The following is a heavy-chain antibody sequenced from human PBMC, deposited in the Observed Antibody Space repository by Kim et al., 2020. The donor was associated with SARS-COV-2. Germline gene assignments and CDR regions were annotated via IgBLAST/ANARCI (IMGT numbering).Heavy chain of an antibody. CDR3: ARIGVPAADAFDI. Sequence: YGPSFQGHVTITADKSISTAYLQWSSLKASDTAMYYWARIGVPAADAFDIWGQGTMVTVSS. J-gene: IGHJ3*02. D-gene: IGHD2-2*01. V-gene: IGHV5-10-1*01.